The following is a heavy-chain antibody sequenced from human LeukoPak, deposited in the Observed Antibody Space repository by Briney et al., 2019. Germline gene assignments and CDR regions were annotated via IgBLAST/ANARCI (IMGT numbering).Heavy chain of an antibody. D-gene: IGHD2-15*01. Sequence: TGGSLRLSCAASGFTFSSYAMSWVRQAPGKGLEWVSAISGSGGSTYYADSVKGRFTISRDNSKNTLYLQMNSLRAEDTAVYYCALIVVVVAAKKQYFQHWGQGTLVTVSS. J-gene: IGHJ1*01. CDR2: ISGSGGST. CDR1: GFTFSSYA. CDR3: ALIVVVVAAKKQYFQH. V-gene: IGHV3-23*01.